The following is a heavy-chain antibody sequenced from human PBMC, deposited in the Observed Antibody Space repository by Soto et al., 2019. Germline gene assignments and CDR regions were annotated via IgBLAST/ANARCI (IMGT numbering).Heavy chain of an antibody. CDR1: GFTFSSYG. CDR2: INSDGSST. CDR3: ARATPDWLTPYYFDY. V-gene: IGHV3-74*01. Sequence: PGGSLRLSCAASGFTFSSYGMHWVRQAPGKGLVWVSRINSDGSSTSYADSVKGRFTISRDNAKNTLYLQMNNLRAEDTAVYYCARATPDWLTPYYFDYWGQGTLVTVSS. J-gene: IGHJ4*02. D-gene: IGHD3-9*01.